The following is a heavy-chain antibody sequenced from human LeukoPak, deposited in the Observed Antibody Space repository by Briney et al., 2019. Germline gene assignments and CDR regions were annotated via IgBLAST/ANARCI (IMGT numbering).Heavy chain of an antibody. Sequence: KSSETPSLTCTVSGGSISNYHWSWIRQPPGKGLEWIGHIYYTGSTNYNPSLKSRVTISVDTSKNQFSLKLSSVTAADTAVYYCARAGYNRWYFDLWGRGTLVTVSS. CDR1: GGSISNYH. CDR2: IYYTGST. V-gene: IGHV4-59*12. D-gene: IGHD5-24*01. CDR3: ARAGYNRWYFDL. J-gene: IGHJ2*01.